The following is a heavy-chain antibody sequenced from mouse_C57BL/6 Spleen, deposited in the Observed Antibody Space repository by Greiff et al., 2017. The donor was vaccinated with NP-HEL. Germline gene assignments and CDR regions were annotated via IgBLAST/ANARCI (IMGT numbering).Heavy chain of an antibody. J-gene: IGHJ4*01. CDR3: ARGLPFTTGAMDY. V-gene: IGHV1-64*01. Sequence: QVQLQQPGAELVKPGASVKLSCKASGYTFTSYWMHWVKQRPGQGLEWIGMIHPNSGSTNYNEKFKSKATLTVDKSSSTAYMQLSSLTSEDSAVYYCARGLPFTTGAMDYWGQGTSVTVSS. CDR2: IHPNSGST. D-gene: IGHD1-1*01. CDR1: GYTFTSYW.